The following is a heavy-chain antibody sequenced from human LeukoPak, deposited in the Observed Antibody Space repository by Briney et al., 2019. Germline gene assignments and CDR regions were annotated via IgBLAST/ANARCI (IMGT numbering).Heavy chain of an antibody. V-gene: IGHV4-34*01. J-gene: IGHJ6*02. CDR2: INHSGST. CDR1: GGSFGGYY. D-gene: IGHD3-9*01. CDR3: ARGSRYFDWLYLNYYYYGMDV. Sequence: SETLSLTCAVYGGSFGGYYWSWIRQPPGKGLEWIGEINHSGSTNYNPSLKSRVTISVDTSKNQFSLKLSSVTAADAAVYYCARGSRYFDWLYLNYYYYGMDVWGQGTTVTVSS.